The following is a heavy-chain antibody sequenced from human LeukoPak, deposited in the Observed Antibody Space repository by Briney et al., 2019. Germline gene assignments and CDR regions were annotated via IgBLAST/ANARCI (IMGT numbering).Heavy chain of an antibody. J-gene: IGHJ5*02. D-gene: IGHD3-10*01. V-gene: IGHV4-4*07. CDR2: IYTSGST. CDR3: ARSPTRGNWFDP. CDR1: GDSISSYY. Sequence: SETLSLTCTVSGDSISSYYWSWLRQPAGKGLEWIGRIYTSGSTNYNPSLKSRVTMSVDTSNNQFSLKLSSVTAADTAVYSCARSPTRGNWFDPWGQGTLVTVSS.